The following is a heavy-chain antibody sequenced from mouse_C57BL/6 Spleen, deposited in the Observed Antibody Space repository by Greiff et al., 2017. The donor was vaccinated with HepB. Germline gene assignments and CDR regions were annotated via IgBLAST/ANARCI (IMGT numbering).Heavy chain of an antibody. Sequence: QVQLKQSGAELVKPGASVKLSCKASGYTFTSYWMHWVKQRPGQGLEWIGMIHPNSGRTTYNEKFKSKATLTVDKSSSTAYMQLSSLTSEDSAVSYCARRGVAAFAYWGQGTRVTVSA. V-gene: IGHV1-64*01. CDR2: IHPNSGRT. CDR3: ARRGVAAFAY. J-gene: IGHJ3*01. CDR1: GYTFTSYW.